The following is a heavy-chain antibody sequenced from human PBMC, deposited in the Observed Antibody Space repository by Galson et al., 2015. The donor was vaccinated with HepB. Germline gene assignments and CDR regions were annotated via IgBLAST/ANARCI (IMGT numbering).Heavy chain of an antibody. D-gene: IGHD3-10*01. CDR1: GFTFSSYA. J-gene: IGHJ4*02. CDR3: AKDRIPGYYGSGSYARFGY. CDR2: ISGSGGST. Sequence: SLRLSCAASGFTFSSYAMSWVRQAPGKGLEWVSAISGSGGSTYYADSVKGRFTISRDNSKNTLYLQMNSLRADDTAVYYCAKDRIPGYYGSGSYARFGYWGQGTLVTVSS. V-gene: IGHV3-23*01.